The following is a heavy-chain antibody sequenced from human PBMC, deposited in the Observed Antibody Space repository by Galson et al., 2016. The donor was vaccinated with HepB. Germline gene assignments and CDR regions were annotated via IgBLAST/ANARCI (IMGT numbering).Heavy chain of an antibody. V-gene: IGHV3-13*01. J-gene: IGHJ6*04. CDR1: GFTSSIHD. CDR3: TRGKSLLTMPWNYGLDV. D-gene: IGHD4/OR15-4a*01. Sequence: SLRLSCAASGFTSSIHDMHWVRQAPGKGLEWVSAIETAGDTYYADSVKGRFTISRENAKNPLYLRMNSLRAGVTAVYYCTRGKSLLTMPWNYGLDVWGKGTTVSVSS. CDR2: IETAGDT.